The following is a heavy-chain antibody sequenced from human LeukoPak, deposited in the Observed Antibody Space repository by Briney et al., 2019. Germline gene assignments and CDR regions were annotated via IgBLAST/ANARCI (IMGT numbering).Heavy chain of an antibody. J-gene: IGHJ4*02. CDR3: ARGFDSSGQDY. Sequence: GGSLRLSCAASGFTFSSYWMHWVRQAPGKGLVWVSRFNSDGSSTSYADSVKGRFTISRDYARNTLFLQMNSLGAEDTAVYYCARGFDSSGQDYWGQGTLVTVSS. CDR2: FNSDGSST. CDR1: GFTFSSYW. D-gene: IGHD3-22*01. V-gene: IGHV3-74*01.